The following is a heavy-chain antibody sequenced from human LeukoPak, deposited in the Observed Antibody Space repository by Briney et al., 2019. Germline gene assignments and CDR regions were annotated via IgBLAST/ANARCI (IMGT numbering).Heavy chain of an antibody. V-gene: IGHV4-39*01. CDR1: GVSISNSNSY. CDR3: ARQTGSGLFILP. J-gene: IGHJ4*02. D-gene: IGHD3/OR15-3a*01. Sequence: SETLSLTCTVSGVSISNSNSYWGWIRQPPGKGLEWIGSIYYSGNTYCNASLKSQVSISIDTSKNQFSLRLTSVTAADTAVYYCARQTGSGLFILPGGQGTLVTVSS. CDR2: IYYSGNT.